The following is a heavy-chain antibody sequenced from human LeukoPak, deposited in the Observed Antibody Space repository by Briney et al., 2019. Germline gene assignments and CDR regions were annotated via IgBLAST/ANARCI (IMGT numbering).Heavy chain of an antibody. CDR2: INHSGST. V-gene: IGHV4-34*01. D-gene: IGHD1-1*01. CDR1: GGSFSGYY. J-gene: IGHJ4*02. Sequence: LRASETLSLTCAVYGGSFSGYYWSWIRQPPGKGLEWIGEINHSGSTNYNPSLKSRVTISVDTSKNQFSLKLSSVTAADTAVYYCARYIARIDYWGQGTLVTVSS. CDR3: ARYIARIDY.